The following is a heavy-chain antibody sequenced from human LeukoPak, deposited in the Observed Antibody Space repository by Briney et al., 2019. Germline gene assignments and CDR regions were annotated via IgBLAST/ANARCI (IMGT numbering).Heavy chain of an antibody. CDR3: ARTGIAASPQNWFDP. J-gene: IGHJ5*02. CDR2: IIPIFGTA. CDR1: GGTFSSYA. Sequence: SVKVSCKASGGTFSSYAISWVRQAPGQGLEWMGGIIPIFGTANYAQKFQGRVTITADESTSAAYMELSSLRSEDTAVYYCARTGIAASPQNWFDPWGQGTLVTVSS. V-gene: IGHV1-69*13. D-gene: IGHD6-13*01.